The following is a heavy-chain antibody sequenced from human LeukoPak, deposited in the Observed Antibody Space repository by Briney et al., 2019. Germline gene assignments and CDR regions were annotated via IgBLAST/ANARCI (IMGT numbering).Heavy chain of an antibody. Sequence: PGGSLRLSCAASRFTVSNNYMSWVRQAPGRGLEWVSVIYSGGTIYYADSVKGRFTISRDNSKNTLFLQMNSLRAEDTAVYYCARGLYDDNGGFWGQGTMVTVSS. CDR1: RFTVSNNY. CDR3: ARGLYDDNGGF. V-gene: IGHV3-53*01. J-gene: IGHJ3*01. CDR2: IYSGGTI. D-gene: IGHD3-22*01.